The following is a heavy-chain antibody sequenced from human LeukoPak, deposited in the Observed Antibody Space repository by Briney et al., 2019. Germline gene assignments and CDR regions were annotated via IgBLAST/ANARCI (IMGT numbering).Heavy chain of an antibody. CDR3: ARDPGYSYGLYYFDY. CDR2: ISSSGSTI. CDR1: GFTFSSYE. D-gene: IGHD5-18*01. J-gene: IGHJ4*02. Sequence: GSLRLSCAASGFTFSSYEMNWVRQAPGKGLEWVSYISSSGSTIYYADSVKGRFTISRDNAKNSLYLQMNSLRAEDTAVYYCARDPGYSYGLYYFDYWGQGTLVTVSS. V-gene: IGHV3-48*03.